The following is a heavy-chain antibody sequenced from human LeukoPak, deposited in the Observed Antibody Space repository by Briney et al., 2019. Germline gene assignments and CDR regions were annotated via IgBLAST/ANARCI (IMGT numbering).Heavy chain of an antibody. Sequence: PGGSLRLSCAASGFTFSSYGMHWVRQAPGKGLEWVSFIRYGGSNEYYADSVKGRFTISRDNSKNTLYLQMNSLRAEDTAVYYCAKDFEDYYDSSGYYNYYYYMDVWGKGTTVTISS. CDR3: AKDFEDYYDSSGYYNYYYYMDV. J-gene: IGHJ6*03. D-gene: IGHD3-22*01. CDR2: IRYGGSNE. V-gene: IGHV3-30*02. CDR1: GFTFSSYG.